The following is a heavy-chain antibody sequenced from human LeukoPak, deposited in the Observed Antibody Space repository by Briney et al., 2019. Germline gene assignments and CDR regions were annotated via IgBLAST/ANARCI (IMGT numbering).Heavy chain of an antibody. V-gene: IGHV3-11*01. D-gene: IGHD4-17*01. CDR3: ARDGGEELTTVFHNWYFDL. J-gene: IGHJ2*01. CDR2: TSSSGSTI. CDR1: GFTFSDYY. Sequence: PGGSLRLSCAASGFTFSDYYMSWIRQAPGKGLEWVSYTSSSGSTIYYADSVKGRFTISRDNAKNSLYLQMNSLRAEDTAVYYCARDGGEELTTVFHNWYFDLWGRGTLVTVSP.